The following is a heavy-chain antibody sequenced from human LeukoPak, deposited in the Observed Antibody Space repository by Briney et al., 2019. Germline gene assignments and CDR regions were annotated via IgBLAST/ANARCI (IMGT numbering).Heavy chain of an antibody. CDR1: GFTFSSYA. D-gene: IGHD6-13*01. J-gene: IGHJ4*02. Sequence: GGSLRLSCAASGFTFSSYATHWVRQAPGKGLEWVAVISYDGSNKYYADSVKGRFTISRDNSKNTLYLQMNSLRAEDTAVYYCAREPYSSSWYYFDYWGQGTLVTVSS. CDR2: ISYDGSNK. V-gene: IGHV3-30-3*01. CDR3: AREPYSSSWYYFDY.